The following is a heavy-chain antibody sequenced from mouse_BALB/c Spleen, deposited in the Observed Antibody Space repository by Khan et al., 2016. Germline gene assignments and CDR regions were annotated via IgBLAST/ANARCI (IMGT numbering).Heavy chain of an antibody. D-gene: IGHD1-1*01. CDR1: GYSITSDYA. V-gene: IGHV3-2*02. Sequence: EVQLQESGPGLVKPSQSLSLPCTVTGYSITSDYAWNWFRQFPGNKLEWMGYISYSGRTSFNPSLKSRISITRDTSKNPFFLPLNSVTTKDTATYYCATTTVVATKYFDVWGAGTTVTVSS. J-gene: IGHJ1*01. CDR3: ATTTVVATKYFDV. CDR2: ISYSGRT.